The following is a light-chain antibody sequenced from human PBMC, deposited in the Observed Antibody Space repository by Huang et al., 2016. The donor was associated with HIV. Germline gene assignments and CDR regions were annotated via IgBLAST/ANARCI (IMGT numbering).Light chain of an antibody. J-gene: IGKJ3*01. CDR3: QLRSNWLFT. V-gene: IGKV3-11*01. Sequence: EIVLTQSPATLSLSPGERATLSCRASQRLNNYIAWYQQKPGQAPRLLIYDASNRATGSPARFSGRGSGTEFSLTISSLEPEDFAVYYCQLRSNWLFTFGPGTKVDI. CDR1: QRLNNY. CDR2: DAS.